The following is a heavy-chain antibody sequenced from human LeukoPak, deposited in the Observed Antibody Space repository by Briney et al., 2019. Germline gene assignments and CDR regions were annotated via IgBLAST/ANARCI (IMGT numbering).Heavy chain of an antibody. D-gene: IGHD2-15*01. CDR1: GFTVSSNY. CDR3: ARGSRYCSGGSCWGYYYYYGMDV. V-gene: IGHV3-53*01. CDR2: IYSGGST. Sequence: GGSLRLSCAASGFTVSSNYMSWVRQAPGKGLEWVSVIYSGGSTYYADSVKGRFTISRDNSKNTLYLQMNSLRAEDTAVYYCARGSRYCSGGSCWGYYYYYGMDVWGQGTTVTVSS. J-gene: IGHJ6*02.